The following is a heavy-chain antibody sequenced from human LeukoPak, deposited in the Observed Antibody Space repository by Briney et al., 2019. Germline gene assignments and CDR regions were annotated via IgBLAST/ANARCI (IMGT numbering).Heavy chain of an antibody. CDR1: GGSISSGSYY. J-gene: IGHJ5*02. CDR2: IYTSGST. Sequence: SSETLSLTCTVSGGSISSGSYYWSWIRQPAGKGLEWIGRIYTSGSTNYNPSLKSRVTISVDTSKNQFSLKLSSVTAADTAVYYCARDWTIFDRKPIPGNWFDPWGQGTLVTVSS. V-gene: IGHV4-61*02. CDR3: ARDWTIFDRKPIPGNWFDP. D-gene: IGHD3-3*01.